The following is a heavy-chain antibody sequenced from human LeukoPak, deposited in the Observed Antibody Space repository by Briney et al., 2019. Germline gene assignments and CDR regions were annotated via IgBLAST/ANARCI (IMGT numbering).Heavy chain of an antibody. Sequence: GGSLRLSCAASGFTFSGSAKHWVRQASGKGLEWVGRIRSKANSYATAYAASVKGRFTISRDDSKNTAYLQMNSLRAEDTAVYYCAKSLTTVTHGMDVWGQGTTVTVSS. V-gene: IGHV3-73*01. CDR2: IRSKANSYAT. D-gene: IGHD4-17*01. J-gene: IGHJ6*02. CDR1: GFTFSGSA. CDR3: AKSLTTVTHGMDV.